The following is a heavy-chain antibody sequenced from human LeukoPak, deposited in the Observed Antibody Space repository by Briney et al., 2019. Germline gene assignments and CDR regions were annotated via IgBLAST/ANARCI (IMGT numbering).Heavy chain of an antibody. J-gene: IGHJ4*02. D-gene: IGHD3-10*01. CDR3: ARISHGSGSYLDY. CDR1: GGTFSSYA. Sequence: ASVKVSCKASGGTFSSYAISWVRRAPGQGLEWMGRIIPILGIANYAQKFQGRVTITADKSTSTAYMELSSLRSEDTAVYYCARISHGSGSYLDYWGQGTLVTVSS. CDR2: IIPILGIA. V-gene: IGHV1-69*04.